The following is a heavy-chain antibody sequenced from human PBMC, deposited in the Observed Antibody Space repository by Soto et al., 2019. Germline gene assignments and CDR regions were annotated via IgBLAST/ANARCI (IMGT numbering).Heavy chain of an antibody. Sequence: QVQLQQWGAGLLKPSETLSLTCAVYGESFSGYYWSWIRQPPWKGLEWIGEINHSGSTNYNPSLKSRVTMSVDTSKNQFSLKLSSVTAADTAMYYCAGNIVATISSFDYWGQGTLVTVSS. J-gene: IGHJ4*02. CDR2: INHSGST. D-gene: IGHD5-12*01. CDR3: AGNIVATISSFDY. V-gene: IGHV4-34*02. CDR1: GESFSGYY.